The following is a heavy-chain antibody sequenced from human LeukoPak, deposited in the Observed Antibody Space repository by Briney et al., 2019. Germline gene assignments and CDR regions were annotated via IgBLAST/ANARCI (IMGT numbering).Heavy chain of an antibody. Sequence: SETLSLTCAVYGESSFSNYYWSWIRQTPGGALEWIGEINHSGYTNYNPSLRSRVTLSIDTSKNQFSLRLNSVTAADTAVYYCSRQVVGNDYWGQGTLVTVSS. CDR3: SRQVVGNDY. J-gene: IGHJ4*02. CDR1: GESSFSNYY. V-gene: IGHV4-34*01. D-gene: IGHD3-22*01. CDR2: INHSGYT.